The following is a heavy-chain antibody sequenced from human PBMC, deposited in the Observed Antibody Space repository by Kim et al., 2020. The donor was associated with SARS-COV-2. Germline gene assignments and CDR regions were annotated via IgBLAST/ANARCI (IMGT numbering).Heavy chain of an antibody. CDR1: GFIFSNFL. V-gene: IGHV3-64D*06. J-gene: IGHJ6*01. Sequence: GGSLRLSCSASGFIFSNFLMHWVRQVPGKGLEFVSAITSNGGSTSYADSVKGRFTISRDNSKNTLYLQMSSLRAVYTAVYYCAKERNDILTGYPGGMDV. CDR3: AKERNDILTGYPGGMDV. D-gene: IGHD3-9*01. CDR2: ITSNGGST.